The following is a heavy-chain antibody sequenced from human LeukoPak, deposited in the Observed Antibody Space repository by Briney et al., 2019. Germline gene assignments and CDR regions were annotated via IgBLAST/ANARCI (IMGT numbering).Heavy chain of an antibody. Sequence: SETLSLTCTVSGGSISSSSYYWGWIRQPPGKGLEWIGSIYYSGSTYYNPSLKSRVTISVDTSKNQFSLKLSSVTAADTAVYYCARRKGAAPTTTYYFDYWGQGTLVTVSS. CDR2: IYYSGST. V-gene: IGHV4-39*01. CDR1: GGSISSSSYY. D-gene: IGHD6-6*01. CDR3: ARRKGAAPTTTYYFDY. J-gene: IGHJ4*02.